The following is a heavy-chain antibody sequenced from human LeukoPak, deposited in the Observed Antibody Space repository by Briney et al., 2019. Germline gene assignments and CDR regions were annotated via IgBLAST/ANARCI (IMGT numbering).Heavy chain of an antibody. CDR1: GGTFSSYA. V-gene: IGHV1-18*01. D-gene: IGHD6-19*01. J-gene: IGHJ6*03. CDR2: ISAYNGNT. Sequence: SVKVSCKASGGTFSSYAISWVRQAPGQGLEWMGWISAYNGNTNYAQKLQGRVTMTTDTSTSTVYMELSSLRSEDTAVYYCARSIAVAGDYYYYMDVWGKGTTVTVPS. CDR3: ARSIAVAGDYYYYMDV.